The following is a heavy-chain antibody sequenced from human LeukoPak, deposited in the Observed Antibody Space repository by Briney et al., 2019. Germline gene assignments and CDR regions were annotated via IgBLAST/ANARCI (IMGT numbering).Heavy chain of an antibody. CDR2: ISYDGSNK. J-gene: IGHJ4*02. D-gene: IGHD6-13*01. CDR3: AKGGSSSTWYSSADY. V-gene: IGHV3-30*18. Sequence: GGSLRLSCAASGFTFSSYGMHWVRQAPGKGLEWVALISYDGSNKYYADSVKGRFTISRDNSKNTLYLQMNSLRAEDTAVYYCAKGGSSSTWYSSADYWGRGTLVTVSS. CDR1: GFTFSSYG.